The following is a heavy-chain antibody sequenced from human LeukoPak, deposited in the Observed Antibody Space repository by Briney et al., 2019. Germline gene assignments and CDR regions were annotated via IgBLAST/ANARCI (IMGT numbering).Heavy chain of an antibody. CDR3: AIFSRITIFGVVTPDNDY. CDR2: IYYSGST. D-gene: IGHD3-3*01. Sequence: KPSETLSLTCTVSGGSISSSSYYWGWIRQPPGKGLEWIGSIYYSGSTYYNPSLKSRVTISVDTSKNQFSLKLSSATAADTAVYYCAIFSRITIFGVVTPDNDYWGQGTLVTVSS. J-gene: IGHJ4*02. V-gene: IGHV4-39*01. CDR1: GGSISSSSYY.